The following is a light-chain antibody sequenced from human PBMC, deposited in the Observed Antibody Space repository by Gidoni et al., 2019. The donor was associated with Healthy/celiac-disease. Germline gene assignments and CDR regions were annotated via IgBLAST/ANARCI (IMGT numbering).Light chain of an antibody. J-gene: IGKJ2*02. V-gene: IGKV3-20*01. CDR3: QQYGSSPRT. Sequence: EIVLTQSPGTLSLSPGERATLSCRASQSVSSSYLAGYQPKPGQAPRLLIYGASSRATGIPDRFSGSGSGTDFILTISRLEPEDFAVYYCQQYGSSPRTFGQGTKLEIK. CDR1: QSVSSSY. CDR2: GAS.